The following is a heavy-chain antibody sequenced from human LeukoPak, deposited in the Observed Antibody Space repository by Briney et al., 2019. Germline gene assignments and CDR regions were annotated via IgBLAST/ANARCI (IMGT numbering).Heavy chain of an antibody. CDR3: AGRRVLDASFDY. D-gene: IGHD3-16*01. J-gene: IGHJ4*02. CDR1: GFTVSNNY. CDR2: IYSGDNT. V-gene: IGHV3-66*02. Sequence: GGSLRLSCAASGFTVSNNYMSWVRQAPGKGLEWVSVIYSGDNTYYVESVKGRFTISRDNSKSPLFLQMNRLRAEDTAVYYCAGRRVLDASFDYWGQGTLVTVSS.